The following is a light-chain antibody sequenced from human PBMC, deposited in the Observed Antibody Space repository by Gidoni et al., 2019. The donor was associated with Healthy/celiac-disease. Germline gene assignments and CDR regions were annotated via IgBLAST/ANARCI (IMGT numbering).Light chain of an antibody. CDR2: GAS. CDR3: QRGSS. CDR1: QSVSSSY. V-gene: IGKV3-20*01. J-gene: IGKJ2*04. Sequence: EIVLTQSPGTLSLSPGERATRSCSASQSVSSSYLAWYQQKPGQAPRLLIYGASSRATGIPDRFSGSGSGTDFTLTISRLEPEDFAVYYCQRGSSFGQXTKLEIK.